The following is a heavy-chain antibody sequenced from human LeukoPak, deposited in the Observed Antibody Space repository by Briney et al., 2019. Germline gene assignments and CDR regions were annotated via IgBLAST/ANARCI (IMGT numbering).Heavy chain of an antibody. Sequence: SETLSLTCTVSGGSISSSSYYWGWIRQPPGKGLEWIASIYPSGTYYSPSLKSRVTISVDTSKNQFSLKPSSVTAADTAVYYCARHFDLYYGMDVWGQGTTVTVSS. CDR2: IYPSGT. D-gene: IGHD3-9*01. J-gene: IGHJ6*02. CDR1: GGSISSSSYY. CDR3: ARHFDLYYGMDV. V-gene: IGHV4-39*01.